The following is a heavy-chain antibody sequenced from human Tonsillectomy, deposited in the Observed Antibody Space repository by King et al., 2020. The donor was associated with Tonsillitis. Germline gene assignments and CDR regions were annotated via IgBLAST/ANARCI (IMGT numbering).Heavy chain of an antibody. Sequence: VQLVESGGGVVQPGRSLRLSCAASGFTFITYGIHWVRQAPGKGLEWVTVISHDGSKKYYADSAKGRFTISRDNSKNTVSLQMNSLRTEDTAVYYCAKSGSSSWDLDYWGQGTLVTVSS. CDR3: AKSGSSSWDLDY. CDR1: GFTFITYG. D-gene: IGHD6-13*01. J-gene: IGHJ4*02. CDR2: ISHDGSKK. V-gene: IGHV3-30*18.